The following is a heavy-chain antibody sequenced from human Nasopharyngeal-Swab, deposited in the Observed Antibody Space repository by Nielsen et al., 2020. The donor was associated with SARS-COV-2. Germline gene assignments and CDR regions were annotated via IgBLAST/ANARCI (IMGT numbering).Heavy chain of an antibody. Sequence: LKISCAASGITFSNYAMNWVRQAPGKGLEWVSTIFGSGSNTYYADSVKGRFTISRDNSKNTLYLQMNSLRAEDTAVYYCAKDPSYSYDWFDPWGQGTLVTVSS. J-gene: IGHJ5*02. D-gene: IGHD1-26*01. CDR1: GITFSNYA. CDR3: AKDPSYSYDWFDP. V-gene: IGHV3-23*01. CDR2: IFGSGSNT.